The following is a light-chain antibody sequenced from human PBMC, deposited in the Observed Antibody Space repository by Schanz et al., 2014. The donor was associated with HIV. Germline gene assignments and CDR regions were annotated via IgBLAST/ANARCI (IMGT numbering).Light chain of an antibody. V-gene: IGLV6-57*04. CDR2: EDN. CDR1: SDSIGHFY. Sequence: NFMLTQPHSVSVSPGKTVTISCTRTSDSIGHFYVQWYQQRPGSAPTTVIYEDNQRPSGVPDRFSGSLDISSNSASLTISGVEAEDEADYYCQSYDISTPGIFGGGTKLTVL. J-gene: IGLJ2*01. CDR3: QSYDISTPGI.